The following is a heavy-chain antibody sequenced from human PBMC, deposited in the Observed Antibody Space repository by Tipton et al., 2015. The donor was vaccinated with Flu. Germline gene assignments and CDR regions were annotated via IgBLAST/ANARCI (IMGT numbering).Heavy chain of an antibody. CDR1: GFTLSSYW. CDR3: ARLGLPDH. Sequence: SLRLSCVASGFTLSSYWMSWVRQAPGKGLEWVANIKQDGSEKYYVDSVKGRFIISRDNAKNSLYLQMTSVRAEDAAVYFCARLGLPDHWGQGTLVTVSS. CDR2: IKQDGSEK. J-gene: IGHJ4*02. D-gene: IGHD3-16*01. V-gene: IGHV3-7*01.